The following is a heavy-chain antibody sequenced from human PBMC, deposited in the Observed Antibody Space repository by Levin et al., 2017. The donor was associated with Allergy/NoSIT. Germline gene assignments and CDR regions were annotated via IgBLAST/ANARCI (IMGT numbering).Heavy chain of an antibody. D-gene: IGHD5-24*01. V-gene: IGHV3-64D*06. CDR3: VRSVATTRNLRFDY. CDR2: ISSNGGST. J-gene: IGHJ4*02. CDR1: GFTFSSYA. Sequence: GGSLRLSCSASGFTFSSYAMHWVRQAPGKGLEYVSAISSNGGSTYYADSVKGRFTISRDNSKNTLYLQMSSLRAEDTAVYYCVRSVATTRNLRFDYWGQGTLVTVSS.